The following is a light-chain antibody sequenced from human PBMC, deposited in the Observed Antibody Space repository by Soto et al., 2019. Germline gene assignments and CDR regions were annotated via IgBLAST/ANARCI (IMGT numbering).Light chain of an antibody. J-gene: IGLJ1*01. V-gene: IGLV2-18*02. CDR1: SSDVGSYNH. Sequence: QSALTQPPSVSGSPGQSVTISRSGTSSDVGSYNHVSWYQQAPGTAPKVMIYEVYNRPSGVPDRFSGSKSGNTASLTISGLQPEDEADYYCYSFTTSNTYVFGTGTKVTVL. CDR3: YSFTTSNTYV. CDR2: EVY.